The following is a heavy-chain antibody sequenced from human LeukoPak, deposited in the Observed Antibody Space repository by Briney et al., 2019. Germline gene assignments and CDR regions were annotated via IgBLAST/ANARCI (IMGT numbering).Heavy chain of an antibody. D-gene: IGHD1-26*01. Sequence: GASVKVSCKASGYTFTGYYMHWVRQAPGQGLEWMGWINPNSGGTNHAQKFQGRVTMTRDTSISTAYMELSRLRSDDTAVYYCAREWELDKPDYWGQGTLVTVSS. J-gene: IGHJ4*02. CDR3: AREWELDKPDY. CDR1: GYTFTGYY. V-gene: IGHV1-2*02. CDR2: INPNSGGT.